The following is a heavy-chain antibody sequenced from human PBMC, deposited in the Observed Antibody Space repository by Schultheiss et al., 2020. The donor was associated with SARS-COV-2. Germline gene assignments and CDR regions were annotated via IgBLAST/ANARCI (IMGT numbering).Heavy chain of an antibody. Sequence: GSLRLSCTVSGGSISSYYWSWIRQPAGKGLEWIGRIYTSGSTNYNPSLKSRVTISVDTSKNQFSLKLSSVTAADTAVYYCARGSSWSILLNYYMDVWGKGTTVTVSS. D-gene: IGHD6-6*01. CDR2: IYTSGST. CDR3: ARGSSWSILLNYYMDV. V-gene: IGHV4-4*07. J-gene: IGHJ6*03. CDR1: GGSISSYY.